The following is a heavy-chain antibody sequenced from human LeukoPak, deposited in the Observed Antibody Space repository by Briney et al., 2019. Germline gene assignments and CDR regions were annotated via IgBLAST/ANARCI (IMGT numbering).Heavy chain of an antibody. CDR1: GGSINSGSYY. D-gene: IGHD3-10*01. CDR2: IYATGST. V-gene: IGHV4-61*02. Sequence: PSETLSLTCTVSGGSINSGSYYWSWIRQPAGKGLEWIGRIYATGSTNYNPSLKSRVTISVDTSKNQFSLKLSSVTAADTAVYYCARDRWFGEYGSDYWGQGTLVTVSS. CDR3: ARDRWFGEYGSDY. J-gene: IGHJ4*02.